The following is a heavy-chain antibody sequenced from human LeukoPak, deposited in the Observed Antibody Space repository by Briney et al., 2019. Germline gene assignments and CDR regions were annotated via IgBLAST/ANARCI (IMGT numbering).Heavy chain of an antibody. Sequence: GGSLRLSCAVSGYTFSSYSMNWVRQAPGKGLEWVSSISSSSSYIYYADSVKGRFTISRDNAKNSLYLQMNSLRAEDTAVYYCAVITMMPPPHWGQGTLVTVSS. V-gene: IGHV3-21*01. J-gene: IGHJ4*02. CDR3: AVITMMPPPH. CDR2: ISSSSSYI. CDR1: GYTFSSYS. D-gene: IGHD3-22*01.